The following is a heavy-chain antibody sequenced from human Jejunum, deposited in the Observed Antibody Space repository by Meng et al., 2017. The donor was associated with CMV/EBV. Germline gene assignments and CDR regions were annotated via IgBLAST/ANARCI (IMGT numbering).Heavy chain of an antibody. J-gene: IGHJ4*02. Sequence: GFTVSDNYMSWVRQAPGKGLEWVTSLYSGGATYYTHSVVGRFTVSRDTSKNTLYLQMNNLRTDDSAIYYCARDGGTTVATYIDFWGQGSRVTVSS. V-gene: IGHV3-53*05. D-gene: IGHD4-23*01. CDR1: GFTVSDNY. CDR3: ARDGGTTVATYIDF. CDR2: LYSGGAT.